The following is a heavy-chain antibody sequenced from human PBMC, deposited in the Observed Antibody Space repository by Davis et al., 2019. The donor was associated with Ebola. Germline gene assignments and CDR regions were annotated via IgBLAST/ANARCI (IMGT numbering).Heavy chain of an antibody. CDR1: GYTFTSYA. CDR2: INAGNGNT. D-gene: IGHD6-6*01. Sequence: ASVKVSCKASGYTFTSYAMHWVRQAPGQRLEWMGWINAGNGNTKYSQKFQGRVTITRDTSASTAYMELSSLRSDDTAVYYCARFNAALPDYWGQGTLVTVSS. CDR3: ARFNAALPDY. J-gene: IGHJ4*02. V-gene: IGHV1-3*01.